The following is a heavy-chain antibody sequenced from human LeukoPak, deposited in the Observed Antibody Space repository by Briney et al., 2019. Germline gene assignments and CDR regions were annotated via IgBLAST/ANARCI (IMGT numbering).Heavy chain of an antibody. CDR3: AKSGYNRFDY. V-gene: IGHV3-23*01. CDR2: ISGSGSGGST. Sequence: PGGSLRLSCAASGFTFSNSAMSWVRQAPGKGLEWVSSISGSGSGGSTYYADSVKGRFTISRDHSKNTLYLQMNSLRAEDTAVYYCAKSGYNRFDYWGQGTLVTVSS. D-gene: IGHD5-24*01. CDR1: GFTFSNSA. J-gene: IGHJ4*02.